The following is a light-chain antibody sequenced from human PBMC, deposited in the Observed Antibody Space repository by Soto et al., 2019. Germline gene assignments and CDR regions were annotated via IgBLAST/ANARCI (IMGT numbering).Light chain of an antibody. CDR1: SSNIGSNY. J-gene: IGLJ2*01. V-gene: IGLV1-47*01. CDR3: AAWDDSLSGPVV. Sequence: QSVLTQPPSASGTPGQRVTLSCSGSSSNIGSNYVYWYQQLPGTAPKLLIYRNNQRPSGVPDRFSGSKSGTSASLAISGLRSEDEAAYYCAAWDDSLSGPVVFGGGTKLTVL. CDR2: RNN.